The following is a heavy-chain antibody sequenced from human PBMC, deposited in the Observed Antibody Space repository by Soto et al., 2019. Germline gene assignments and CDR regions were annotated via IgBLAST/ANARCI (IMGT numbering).Heavy chain of an antibody. D-gene: IGHD3-9*01. CDR3: AREFFLTGYPSGWFDP. Sequence: AASVKVSCKASGYTFTSYGISWVRQAPGQGLEWMGWISAYNGNTNYAQKLQGRVTMTTDTSTSTAYMELRSLRSDDTAVYYCAREFFLTGYPSGWFDPWGQGTLVTVSS. CDR1: GYTFTSYG. CDR2: ISAYNGNT. J-gene: IGHJ5*02. V-gene: IGHV1-18*04.